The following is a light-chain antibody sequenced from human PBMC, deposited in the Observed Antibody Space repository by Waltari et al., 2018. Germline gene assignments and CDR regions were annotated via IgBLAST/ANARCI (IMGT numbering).Light chain of an antibody. V-gene: IGKV3-20*01. CDR3: QQYGSSPIT. Sequence: EIVLTQSPGTLSLSPGERATLSCRASQSVSSNYLAWYRQKPGQAPRLLIYGASSRATGIPDRFSGSGSGTDFTLTISRLEPEDFTVYYCQQYGSSPITFGQGTRLEIK. CDR1: QSVSSNY. CDR2: GAS. J-gene: IGKJ5*01.